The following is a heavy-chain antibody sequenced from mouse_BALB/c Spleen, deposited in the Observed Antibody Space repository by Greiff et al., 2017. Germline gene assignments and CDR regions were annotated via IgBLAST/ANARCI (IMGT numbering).Heavy chain of an antibody. CDR2: ISSGSSTI. V-gene: IGHV5-17*02. Sequence: EVHLVESGGGLVQPGGSRKLSCAASGFTFSSFGMHWVRQAPEKGLEWVAYISSGSSTIYYADTVKGRFTISRDNPKNTLFLQMTSLRSEDTAMYYCARELLRLGYFDYWGQGTTLTVSS. D-gene: IGHD1-2*01. CDR3: ARELLRLGYFDY. CDR1: GFTFSSFG. J-gene: IGHJ2*01.